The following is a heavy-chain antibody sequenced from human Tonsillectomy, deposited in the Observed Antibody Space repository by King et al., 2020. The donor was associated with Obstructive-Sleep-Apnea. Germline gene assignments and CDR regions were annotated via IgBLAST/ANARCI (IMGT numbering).Heavy chain of an antibody. J-gene: IGHJ4*02. CDR2: ISASGGTT. D-gene: IGHD1-26*01. V-gene: IGHV3-23*04. CDR1: GFTFSNYA. CDR3: TKDRGGSYFLGDH. Sequence: VQLVESGGDLVQPEGSLRLSCAASGFTFSNYAMSWVRQAPGKGLEWVSSISASGGTTYYADPVKGRFTISRDNSKNTLYLQMNGLRSADTAIFYCTKDRGGSYFLGDHWGQGTLVTVSS.